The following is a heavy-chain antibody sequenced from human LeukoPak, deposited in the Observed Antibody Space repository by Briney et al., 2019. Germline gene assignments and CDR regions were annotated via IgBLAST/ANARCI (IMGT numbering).Heavy chain of an antibody. V-gene: IGHV3-30-3*01. Sequence: GGSPRLSCAASGFTFSSYAMHWVRQAPGKGLEWVAVISYDGSNKYYADSVKGRFTISRDNSKNTLYLQMNSLRAEDTAVYYCARASYGSGSYSAHYYYYYGMDVWGQGTTVTVSS. CDR2: ISYDGSNK. J-gene: IGHJ6*02. CDR3: ARASYGSGSYSAHYYYYYGMDV. CDR1: GFTFSSYA. D-gene: IGHD3-10*01.